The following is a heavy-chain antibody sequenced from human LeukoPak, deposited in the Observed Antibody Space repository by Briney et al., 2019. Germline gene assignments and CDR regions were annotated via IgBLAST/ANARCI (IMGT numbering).Heavy chain of an antibody. V-gene: IGHV1-2*02. D-gene: IGHD6-19*01. CDR3: ARPIRHSSGWYGY. CDR1: GYTFTGYY. J-gene: IGHJ4*02. CDR2: INPNSGGT. Sequence: ASVKVSCKASGYTFTGYYMHWVRQAPGQGLEWMGWINPNSGGTNYAQKFQGRVTMTRDTSISTAYMELSRLRSDDTAVYYCARPIRHSSGWYGYWGQGTLVTVSS.